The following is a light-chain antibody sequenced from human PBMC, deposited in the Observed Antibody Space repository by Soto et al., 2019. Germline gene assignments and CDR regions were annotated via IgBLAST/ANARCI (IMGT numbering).Light chain of an antibody. CDR2: GAS. CDR1: QSVTIN. Sequence: EIVLTQSPAILSLSPGDRATLSCRASQSVTINLAWYQHKPGQAPRLLIYGASNRATGIPARFSGSGSGTDFTLTISSLEPEDFAIYYCQQRSSWITFGQGTRLEIK. V-gene: IGKV3-11*01. J-gene: IGKJ5*01. CDR3: QQRSSWIT.